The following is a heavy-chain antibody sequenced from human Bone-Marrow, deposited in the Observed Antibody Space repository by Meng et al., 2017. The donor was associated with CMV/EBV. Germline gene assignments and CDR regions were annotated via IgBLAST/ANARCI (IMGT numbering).Heavy chain of an antibody. D-gene: IGHD6-6*01. J-gene: IGHJ4*02. CDR2: INPMSGDT. Sequence: ASVKVSCKASSYTFIDHHMHWVRQAPGQGLEWLGWINPMSGDTKYAQKFQGRVTLSRDTSINTAYMDLNRLRSDDTAVYYCARDRKQLVPDFDYWGQGTLVTVSS. V-gene: IGHV1-2*02. CDR1: SYTFIDHH. CDR3: ARDRKQLVPDFDY.